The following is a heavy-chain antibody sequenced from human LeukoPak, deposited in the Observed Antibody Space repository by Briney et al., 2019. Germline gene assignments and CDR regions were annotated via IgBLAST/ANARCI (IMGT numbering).Heavy chain of an antibody. CDR2: IYSGGST. V-gene: IGHV3-66*01. D-gene: IGHD3-10*01. CDR1: GFTVSSNY. CDR3: ASLLWFGESYYFDY. Sequence: GGSLRLSCAASGFTVSSNYMSWVRQAPGKGLEWVSVIYSGGSTYYADSVKGRFTIPRDNSKNTLYLQMNSLRAEDTAVYYCASLLWFGESYYFDYWGQGTLVTVSS. J-gene: IGHJ4*02.